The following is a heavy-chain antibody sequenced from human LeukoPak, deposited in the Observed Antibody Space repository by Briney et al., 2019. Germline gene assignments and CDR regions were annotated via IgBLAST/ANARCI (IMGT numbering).Heavy chain of an antibody. V-gene: IGHV4-4*07. J-gene: IGHJ5*01. Sequence: SETLSLTCTVSGGSISNYYWSWLRQPAGKGLEWIGRIHSSGSTNYNPSLKSRVTISVDKSKNQFSLRLSSVIAADTDVYFCARDRCEGYCTSFDSWGQGTLVTVSS. D-gene: IGHD2-8*01. CDR3: ARDRCEGYCTSFDS. CDR1: GGSISNYY. CDR2: IHSSGST.